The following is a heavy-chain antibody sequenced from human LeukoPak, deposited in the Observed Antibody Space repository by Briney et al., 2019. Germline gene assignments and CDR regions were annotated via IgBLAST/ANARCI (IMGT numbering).Heavy chain of an antibody. V-gene: IGHV1-69*13. J-gene: IGHJ4*02. CDR1: GGTSSNYA. Sequence: ASVKVSCKASGGTSSNYAINWLRQAPGQGLEWMGGITPIFGTANYVQKFQGRVTITADESTSTAYMELSRLRSEDTAIYYCARASSDDTAMATPFAYWGQGTLVIVSS. CDR2: ITPIFGTA. CDR3: ARASSDDTAMATPFAY. D-gene: IGHD5-18*01.